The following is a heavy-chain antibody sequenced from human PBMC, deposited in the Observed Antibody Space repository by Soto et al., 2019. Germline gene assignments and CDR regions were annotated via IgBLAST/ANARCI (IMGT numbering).Heavy chain of an antibody. Sequence: PGGSLRLSCAASGFTFSTYSMNWVRQAPGKGLEWVSYISSSSSTIFYTDSVKGRFTVSRDNSKYTLYLQMNSLRAEDTAVYYCAKSAGVLRYLDWLFRVDYWGQGTLVTVPQ. J-gene: IGHJ4*02. CDR1: GFTFSTYS. V-gene: IGHV3-48*01. CDR3: AKSAGVLRYLDWLFRVDY. CDR2: ISSSSSTI. D-gene: IGHD3-9*01.